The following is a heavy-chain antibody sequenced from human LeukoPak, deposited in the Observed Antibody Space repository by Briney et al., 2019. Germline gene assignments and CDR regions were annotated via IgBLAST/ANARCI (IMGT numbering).Heavy chain of an antibody. Sequence: GGSLRLSCAASGFTFSTYWMTWVRQAPEKGLEWVANIKQDGSEKNYVDSVKGRFTISRDNAKNSLYLQMNSLRAEDTAVYYCARTTPYGLDYWGQGTLVTVSS. CDR2: IKQDGSEK. D-gene: IGHD3-10*01. J-gene: IGHJ4*02. CDR3: ARTTPYGLDY. CDR1: GFTFSTYW. V-gene: IGHV3-7*01.